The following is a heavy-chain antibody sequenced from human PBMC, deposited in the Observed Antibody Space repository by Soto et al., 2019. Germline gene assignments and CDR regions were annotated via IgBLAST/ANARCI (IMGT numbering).Heavy chain of an antibody. D-gene: IGHD3-3*01. Sequence: PSETLALTCTVSGGSISSYYWGWIRQPPEKGLERIGYIYYSGSTNYNPSLKSRVTISVDTSKNQFSLKLSSVTAADTAVYYCARHAAPDYDFWNGYYNEVPGWFDPWGQGTLVTVSS. CDR1: GGSISSYY. CDR3: ARHAAPDYDFWNGYYNEVPGWFDP. J-gene: IGHJ5*02. V-gene: IGHV4-59*08. CDR2: IYYSGST.